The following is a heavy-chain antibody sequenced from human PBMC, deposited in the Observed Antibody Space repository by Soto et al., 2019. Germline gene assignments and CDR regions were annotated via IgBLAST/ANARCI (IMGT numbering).Heavy chain of an antibody. J-gene: IGHJ4*02. D-gene: IGHD6-13*01. CDR3: AGERAGSYSRSWYGCFDY. CDR1: ADSISNYY. CDR2: IYYSGST. Sequence: PSETLSLTCTVSADSISNYYWSWFRQPPGKGLEWIGYIYYSGSTNYNPSLKSRVTISVDTSKNQFSLKLSSVTAADTAVYYCAGERAGSYSRSWYGCFDYWGQGNLVTVSS. V-gene: IGHV4-59*01.